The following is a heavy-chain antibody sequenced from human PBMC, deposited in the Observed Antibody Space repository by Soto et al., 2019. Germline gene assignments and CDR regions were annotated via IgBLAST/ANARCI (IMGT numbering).Heavy chain of an antibody. CDR3: ARGSSSSTNVRHDY. CDR1: GYTFTSYG. CDR2: MSAYNGNT. J-gene: IGHJ4*02. D-gene: IGHD6-6*01. V-gene: IGHV1-18*01. Sequence: ASVKVSCKASGYTFTSYGISGVRQATGQGLEWMGWMSAYNGNTDYAQKFQGRVTMTRNTSTSTAYMELSSLRSEDTAVYYCARGSSSSTNVRHDYWGQGTLVTVSS.